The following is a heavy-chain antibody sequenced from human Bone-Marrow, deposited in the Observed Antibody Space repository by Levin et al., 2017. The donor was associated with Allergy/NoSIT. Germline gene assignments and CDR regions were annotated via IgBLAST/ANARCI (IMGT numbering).Heavy chain of an antibody. CDR1: GGTFSSYA. V-gene: IGHV1-69*04. Sequence: KISCKASGGTFSSYAISWVRQAPGQGLEWMGRIIPILGIANYAQKFQGRVTITADKSTSTAYMELSSLRSEDTAVYYCARDSDDNWNAGPFDYWGQGTLVTVSS. CDR3: ARDSDDNWNAGPFDY. CDR2: IIPILGIA. D-gene: IGHD1-1*01. J-gene: IGHJ4*02.